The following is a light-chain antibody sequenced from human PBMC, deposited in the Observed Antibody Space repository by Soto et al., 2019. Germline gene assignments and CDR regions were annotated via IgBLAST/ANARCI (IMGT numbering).Light chain of an antibody. J-gene: IGLJ3*02. CDR3: QSYDSSLSRL. V-gene: IGLV1-40*01. CDR1: SSNIGAGYD. CDR2: GDN. Sequence: QSVLTQPPSVSGAPGQRVTISCTGSSSNIGAGYDVHWYQKLPGKAPKLLIYGDNNRPSGVPDRFSASKSGTSVSLAITGLQAEDEADYYCQSYDSSLSRLFGGGTKVTVL.